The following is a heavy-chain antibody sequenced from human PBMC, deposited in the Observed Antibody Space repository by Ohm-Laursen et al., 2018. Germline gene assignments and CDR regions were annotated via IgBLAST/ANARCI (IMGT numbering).Heavy chain of an antibody. CDR3: ARDKRGWRFDY. Sequence: SLRLSCSASGFTFSSYGMHWVRQTPGKGLEWVAVISYDGSNKYYADSVKGRFTISRDNSKNTLYLQMNSLRAEDTAVYYCARDKRGWRFDYWGQGTLVTVSS. V-gene: IGHV3-30*03. D-gene: IGHD6-19*01. CDR2: ISYDGSNK. CDR1: GFTFSSYG. J-gene: IGHJ4*02.